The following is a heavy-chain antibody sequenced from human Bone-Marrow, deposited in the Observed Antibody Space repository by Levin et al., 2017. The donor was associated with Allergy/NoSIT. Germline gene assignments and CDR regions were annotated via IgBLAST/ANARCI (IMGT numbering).Heavy chain of an antibody. CDR3: ARFWSGTLDP. CDR2: MWYDESFK. J-gene: IGHJ5*02. CDR1: GFMFSYYG. V-gene: IGHV3-33*01. Sequence: GGSLRLSCAASGFMFSYYGMHWVRQAPGRGLEWVAVMWYDESFKYYADSVKGRFTVSRDISNNTVYLQMNNLRVEDTAMYYCARFWSGTLDPWGRGTRVTVSA. D-gene: IGHD3-3*01.